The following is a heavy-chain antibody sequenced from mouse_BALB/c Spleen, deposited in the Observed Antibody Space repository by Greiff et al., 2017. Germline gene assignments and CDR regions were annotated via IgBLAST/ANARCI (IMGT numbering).Heavy chain of an antibody. J-gene: IGHJ1*01. CDR1: GYSITSGYY. CDR3: ARGGYDSWYFDV. V-gene: IGHV3-6*02. CDR2: ISYDGSN. D-gene: IGHD2-4*01. Sequence: ESGPGLVKPSQSLSLTCSVTGYSITSGYYWNWIRQFPGNKLEWMGYISYDGSNNYNPSLKNRISITRDTSKNQFFLKLNSVTTEDTATYYCARGGYDSWYFDVWGAGTTVTVSS.